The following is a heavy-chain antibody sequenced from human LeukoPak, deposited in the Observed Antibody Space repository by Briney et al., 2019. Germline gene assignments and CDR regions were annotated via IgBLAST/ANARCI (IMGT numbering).Heavy chain of an antibody. CDR3: ARGLGRTAMITRGGVRFDY. D-gene: IGHD5-18*01. CDR2: FDPEDDET. V-gene: IGHV1-24*01. Sequence: ASVKVSCKVSGYTLTELSMHWVRQAPGKGLEWMGGFDPEDDETVYAQKFQGRLTMAEDTSTDTAYMEMSSLRSEDTAVYYCARGLGRTAMITRGGVRFDYWGQGTLVSVSS. J-gene: IGHJ4*02. CDR1: GYTLTELS.